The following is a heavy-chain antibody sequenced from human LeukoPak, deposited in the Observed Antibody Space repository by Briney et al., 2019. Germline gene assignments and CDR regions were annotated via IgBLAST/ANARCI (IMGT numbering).Heavy chain of an antibody. D-gene: IGHD6-6*01. CDR2: IYYSGST. CDR3: ARVEWYKQLVSD. CDR1: GGSISSYY. V-gene: IGHV4-59*08. J-gene: IGHJ4*02. Sequence: PSETLCLTCTVSGGSISSYYWSWNRQPPGKGLEWIGYIYYSGSTYYNPSLKSRVTMSVDTSKNQFSLKLSSVTAADTAVYYCARVEWYKQLVSDWGQGTLVTVSS.